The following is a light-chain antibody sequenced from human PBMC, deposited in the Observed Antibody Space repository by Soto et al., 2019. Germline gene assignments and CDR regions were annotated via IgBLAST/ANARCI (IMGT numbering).Light chain of an antibody. CDR2: AAS. J-gene: IGKJ3*01. CDR1: QGITTY. CDR3: QQLNSLFT. Sequence: IQLTQSPSSLPASVGDRVTITCRASQGITTYLAWYQQKPGKAPKLLIYAASTLQSGVPSRFSGSGSGTEFTLTISSLQPEDFATYYCQQLNSLFTFGPGTKVDIK. V-gene: IGKV1-9*01.